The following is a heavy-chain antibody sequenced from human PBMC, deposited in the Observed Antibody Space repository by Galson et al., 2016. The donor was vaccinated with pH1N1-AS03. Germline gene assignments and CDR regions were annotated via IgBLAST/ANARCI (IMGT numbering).Heavy chain of an antibody. CDR3: ARVCIPAAYFHYYYLDV. CDR2: IKEDGSEK. D-gene: IGHD6-25*01. Sequence: SLRLSCAASGFTFSSYWMRWVRQAPGKGLEWVANIKEDGSEKYSVDSVKGRFTISRDNGKNSLYLQMNSLRAEDTAVYFCARVCIPAAYFHYYYLDVWGKGTPVTVSS. J-gene: IGHJ6*03. V-gene: IGHV3-7*03. CDR1: GFTFSSYW.